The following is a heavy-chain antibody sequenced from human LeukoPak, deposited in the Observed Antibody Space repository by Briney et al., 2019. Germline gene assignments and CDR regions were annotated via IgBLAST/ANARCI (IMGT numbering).Heavy chain of an antibody. J-gene: IGHJ4*02. CDR3: ARGRLSDF. Sequence: PGGSLRLSCAASGFTVSSSCINWVRQAPGKGLEWVSVIYSDGSPFYADSVKGRFTISRDNYKNTLYPQMNSLRGEDTAMYFCARGRLSDFWGQGTLVTVSS. V-gene: IGHV3-66*02. CDR2: IYSDGSP. CDR1: GFTVSSSC.